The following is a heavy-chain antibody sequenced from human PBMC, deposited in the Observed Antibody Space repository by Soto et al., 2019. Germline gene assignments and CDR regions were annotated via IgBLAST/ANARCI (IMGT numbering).Heavy chain of an antibody. CDR1: GYAFSNYG. V-gene: IGHV1-18*01. J-gene: IGHJ4*02. CDR3: ARDPLGAVPATVDS. D-gene: IGHD2-2*01. Sequence: QVQLVQSGAEVNKPGASVKVSCKASGYAFSNYGISWVRQAPGQGLEWMGRIPAYTFDTVYAQKFQGRVTMTSDTSTGTAYMELRSLRSDDTAIYYCARDPLGAVPATVDSWGQGTLVTVSS. CDR2: IPAYTFDT.